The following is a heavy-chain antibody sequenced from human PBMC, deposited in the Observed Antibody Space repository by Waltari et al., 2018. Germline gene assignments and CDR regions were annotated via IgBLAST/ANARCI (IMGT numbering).Heavy chain of an antibody. Sequence: QVQLQQWGAGLLKPSETLSLTCAVYGGSFSGYYWSWIRQPPGKGLEWIGDINHSGSTNYSPSLKSRVTRSGDTSKNQFSLKLSSVTAADTAVYYCARGLGSSSSSYYYYGMDVWGQGTTVTVSS. CDR2: INHSGST. J-gene: IGHJ6*02. V-gene: IGHV4-34*01. D-gene: IGHD6-6*01. CDR1: GGSFSGYY. CDR3: ARGLGSSSSSYYYYGMDV.